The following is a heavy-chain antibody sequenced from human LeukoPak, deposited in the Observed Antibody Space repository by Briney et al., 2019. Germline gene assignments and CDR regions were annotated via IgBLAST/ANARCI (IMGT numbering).Heavy chain of an antibody. J-gene: IGHJ4*02. Sequence: GASVKVSCKASGYTFTSYGISWVRQAPGQGLEWKGWMNPNSGNTGYAQKFQGRVTITRNTSISTTYMELSSLRSEDTAVYYCARGRERGSSSSFTDYWGQGTLVTVSS. V-gene: IGHV1-8*03. CDR3: ARGRERGSSSSFTDY. D-gene: IGHD6-6*01. CDR1: GYTFTSYG. CDR2: MNPNSGNT.